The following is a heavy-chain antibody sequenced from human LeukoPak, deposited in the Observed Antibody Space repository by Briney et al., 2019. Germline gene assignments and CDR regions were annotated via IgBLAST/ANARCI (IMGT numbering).Heavy chain of an antibody. CDR2: IKPNSGGT. CDR1: GYTFTGYY. CDR3: VRDDPQSAFDI. Sequence: GASVKVSCKASGYTFTGYYMHWVRQAPGQGLEWMGWIKPNSGGTNYAQKFQGRVTMTRDTSISTAYMELSRLKSDDTGVYYCVRDDPQSAFDIWGQGTMVTVSS. V-gene: IGHV1-2*02. J-gene: IGHJ3*02.